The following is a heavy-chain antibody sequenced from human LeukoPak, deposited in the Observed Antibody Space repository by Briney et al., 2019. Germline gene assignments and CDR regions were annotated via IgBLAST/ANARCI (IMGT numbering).Heavy chain of an antibody. CDR1: GYTFTGYY. V-gene: IGHV1-2*02. CDR2: INPNSGGT. CDR3: AREDSGSYYRPKRGYFDY. Sequence: ASVKVSCKASGYTFTGYYMHWVRQAPGQGLEWMGWINPNSGGTNYAQEFQGRVTMTRDTSISTAYMELSRLRSDDTAVYYCAREDSGSYYRPKRGYFDYWGQGTLVTVSS. J-gene: IGHJ4*02. D-gene: IGHD1-26*01.